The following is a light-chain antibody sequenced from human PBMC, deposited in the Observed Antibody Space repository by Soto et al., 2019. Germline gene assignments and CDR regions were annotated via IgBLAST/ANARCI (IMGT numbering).Light chain of an antibody. CDR3: AVWDDSLNAWV. CDR1: SSNIGSNT. Sequence: QSVLTQPPSASGTPGQRVTISCSGSSSNIGSNTVNWYQQVPGTAPKLLIYSNDQRPSGVPDRFSASKSGTSAFLAISGLQSEDEADYDCAVWDDSLNAWVFGGGTKLTVL. J-gene: IGLJ3*02. V-gene: IGLV1-44*01. CDR2: SND.